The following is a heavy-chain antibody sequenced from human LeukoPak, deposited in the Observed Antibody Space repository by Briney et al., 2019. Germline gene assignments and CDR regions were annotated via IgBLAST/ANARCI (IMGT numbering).Heavy chain of an antibody. CDR3: ARGLYGSGKYYFDY. D-gene: IGHD3-10*01. V-gene: IGHV3-33*01. CDR1: GFTFSSYG. J-gene: IGHJ4*02. Sequence: GRSLRLSCAASGFTFSSYGMHWVRQAPGKGLEWVAVIWYDGSNKYYADSVKGRFTTSRDNSKNTLYLQMNSLRAGDTAVYYCARGLYGSGKYYFDYWGQGTLVTVSS. CDR2: IWYDGSNK.